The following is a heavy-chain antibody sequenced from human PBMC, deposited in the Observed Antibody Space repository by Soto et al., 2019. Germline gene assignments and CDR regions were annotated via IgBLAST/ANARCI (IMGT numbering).Heavy chain of an antibody. Sequence: QVQLQESGPGLVKPSQTLSLTCTVSGGSISSGGYYWSWIRQHPGKGLEWIGYIYYSGSTYYNPSLKGRVTISVDTSKNQFSLKLSSVTAADTAVYYCARDRFTMVRGVPVWENWFDPWGQGTLVTVSS. V-gene: IGHV4-31*03. CDR1: GGSISSGGYY. CDR3: ARDRFTMVRGVPVWENWFDP. J-gene: IGHJ5*02. CDR2: IYYSGST. D-gene: IGHD3-10*01.